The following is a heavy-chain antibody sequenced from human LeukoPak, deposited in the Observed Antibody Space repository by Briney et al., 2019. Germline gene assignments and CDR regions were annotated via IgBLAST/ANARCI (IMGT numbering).Heavy chain of an antibody. V-gene: IGHV3-23*01. D-gene: IGHD3-22*01. J-gene: IGHJ4*02. CDR3: AKAPNYYDSSGNDY. Sequence: GGSLRLSCAASGFTFSSYAMSWVRQAPGKGLEWVSAISGSGGSTYYADSVKGRFTISRDNSKNTLYLQMNSLRAEDTAVCYCAKAPNYYDSSGNDYWGQGTLVTVSS. CDR1: GFTFSSYA. CDR2: ISGSGGST.